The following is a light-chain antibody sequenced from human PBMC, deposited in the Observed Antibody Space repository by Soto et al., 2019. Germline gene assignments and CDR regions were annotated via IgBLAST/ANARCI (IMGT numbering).Light chain of an antibody. Sequence: ELELTQNHPTLSASAGETATVTCRASQYVGTRLAWYQHKPGQAPRLLIYYTSNRATGIPARFSGSGSGTEFTLTISCLHSEYFAVYNCQHYNNGPGTFGEGTKVDIK. V-gene: IGKV3D-15*01. J-gene: IGKJ1*01. CDR3: QHYNNGPGT. CDR1: QYVGTR. CDR2: YTS.